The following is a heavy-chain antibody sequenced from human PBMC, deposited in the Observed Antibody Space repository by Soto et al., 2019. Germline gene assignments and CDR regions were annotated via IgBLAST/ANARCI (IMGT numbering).Heavy chain of an antibody. CDR2: ISAYNGNT. J-gene: IGHJ4*02. V-gene: IGHV1-18*01. CDR1: GYIFSNFG. D-gene: IGHD1-1*01. CDR3: ARASGGGVGTTSY. Sequence: QVQLVQSGPEVKKPGASAKVSCKTSGYIFSNFGISWMRQVPGQGLEWMGWISAYNGNTNYAQKFQDRVTLTTDTSTNTAYMELRSLRSDDTAVYYWARASGGGVGTTSYWGQGPLVTVSS.